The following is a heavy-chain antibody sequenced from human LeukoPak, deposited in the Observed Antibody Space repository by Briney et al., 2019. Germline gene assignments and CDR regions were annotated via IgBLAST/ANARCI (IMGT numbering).Heavy chain of an antibody. CDR3: ARELWDIVVVVAATRGAFDI. J-gene: IGHJ3*02. CDR2: IIPIFGTA. D-gene: IGHD2-15*01. CDR1: GGTFSSYA. Sequence: SVKVSCKASGGTFSSYAISWVRQAPGQGLEWMGGIIPIFGTANYAQKFQGGVTITADESTSTAYMELSSLRSEDTAVYYCARELWDIVVVVAATRGAFDIWGQGTMVTVSS. V-gene: IGHV1-69*13.